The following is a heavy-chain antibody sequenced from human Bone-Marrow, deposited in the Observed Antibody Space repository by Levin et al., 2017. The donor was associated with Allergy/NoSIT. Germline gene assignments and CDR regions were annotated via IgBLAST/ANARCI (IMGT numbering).Heavy chain of an antibody. CDR3: ARARTNGILTNYGMDV. V-gene: IGHV3-21*04. J-gene: IGHJ6*02. D-gene: IGHD3-9*01. CDR1: GFNFSIYG. CDR2: ISSSSSNI. Sequence: GGSLRLSCAASGFNFSIYGMNWVRQAPGKGLEWVSSISSSSSNIYHADSLKGRFTISRENAKNYLYLHRKRLRAEDTAVYYCARARTNGILTNYGMDVWGQGTTVTVSS.